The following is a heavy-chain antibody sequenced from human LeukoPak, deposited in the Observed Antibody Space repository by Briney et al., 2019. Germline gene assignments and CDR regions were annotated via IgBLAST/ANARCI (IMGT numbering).Heavy chain of an antibody. J-gene: IGHJ3*02. CDR1: GGSISSYY. CDR3: ARQSSRAFDI. V-gene: IGHV4-59*13. CDR2: IYYSGST. Sequence: PSETLSLTCTVSGGSISSYYWSWVRQPPGQGLEWIGYIYYSGSTNYNPSLKSRVTISVDTSKNQFSLKLSSVTAADTAVYYCARQSSRAFDIWGQGTMVTVSS.